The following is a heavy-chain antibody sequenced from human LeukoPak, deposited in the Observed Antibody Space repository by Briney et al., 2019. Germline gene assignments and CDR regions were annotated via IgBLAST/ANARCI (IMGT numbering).Heavy chain of an antibody. J-gene: IGHJ6*03. CDR1: GFTFTTYG. CDR2: IWNDGTNT. CDR3: ARGLYCTSTSCYFGGGNYYYYMDV. V-gene: IGHV3-33*01. D-gene: IGHD2-2*01. Sequence: PGGSLRLSCAASGFTFTTYGMHWVRQAPGKVLEWVAVIWNDGTNTYYADSVKGRFTISRDNSKNMLYLQMNSLRAEDTAVYYCARGLYCTSTSCYFGGGNYYYYMDVWGKGTTVTVSS.